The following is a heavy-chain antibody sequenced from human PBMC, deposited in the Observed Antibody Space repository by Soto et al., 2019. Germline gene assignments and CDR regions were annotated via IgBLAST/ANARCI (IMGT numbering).Heavy chain of an antibody. CDR2: INAGNGNT. V-gene: IGHV1-3*01. Sequence: ASVKVSCKASGYTFTSYAMHWVRQAPGQRLEWMGWINAGNGNTKYSQKFQGRVTITRDTSASTAYMELSSLRSEDTAVYYCARVLGWFGELPDYWGQGTLVTVS. J-gene: IGHJ4*02. CDR3: ARVLGWFGELPDY. CDR1: GYTFTSYA. D-gene: IGHD3-10*01.